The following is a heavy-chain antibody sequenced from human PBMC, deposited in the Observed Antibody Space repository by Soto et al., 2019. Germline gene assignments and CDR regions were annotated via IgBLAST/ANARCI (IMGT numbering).Heavy chain of an antibody. V-gene: IGHV3-23*01. D-gene: IGHD3-22*01. CDR3: AKDAPGSGWLSDY. CDR2: ISGRDAGT. Sequence: EVQLLESGGGLVHPGESLRLSCAASGFTFSNYVMSWVRQAPGKGLEWVSTISGRDAGTSYADSVKGRFTISRDNSKNTLYLQMNSLRAEDTAVYYCAKDAPGSGWLSDYWGQGARVTVSS. CDR1: GFTFSNYV. J-gene: IGHJ4*02.